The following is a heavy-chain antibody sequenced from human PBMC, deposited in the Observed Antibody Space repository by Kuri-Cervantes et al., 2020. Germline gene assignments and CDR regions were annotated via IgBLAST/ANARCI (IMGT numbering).Heavy chain of an antibody. Sequence: LSLTCAASGFTFSSYAMSWVRQAPGKGLEWVSYISSSSSTIYYADSVKGRFTISRDNAKNSLYLQMNSLRDEDTAVYYCARDRRGYDSEYFQHWGQGTLVTVSS. CDR3: ARDRRGYDSEYFQH. D-gene: IGHD5-12*01. V-gene: IGHV3-48*02. J-gene: IGHJ1*01. CDR2: ISSSSSTI. CDR1: GFTFSSYA.